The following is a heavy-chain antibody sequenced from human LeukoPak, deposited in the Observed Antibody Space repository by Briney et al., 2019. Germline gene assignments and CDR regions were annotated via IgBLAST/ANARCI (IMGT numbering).Heavy chain of an antibody. CDR1: GYTFTTYG. CDR2: ISDYNGNT. J-gene: IGHJ5*02. Sequence: ASVKVSCKASGYTFTTYGISWVRQAPGQGLEWMGWISDYNGNTKYVQKFQGRVTMTTDTSTSTAYMELWSLRSDDTAVYYCAGGYPNWFDPWGQGTLVTVSS. CDR3: AGGYPNWFDP. V-gene: IGHV1-18*01. D-gene: IGHD3-22*01.